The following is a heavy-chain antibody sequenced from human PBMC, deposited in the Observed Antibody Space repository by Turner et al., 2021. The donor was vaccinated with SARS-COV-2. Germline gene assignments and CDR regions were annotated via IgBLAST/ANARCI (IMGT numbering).Heavy chain of an antibody. D-gene: IGHD1-26*01. CDR2: IYYSGST. J-gene: IGHJ6*02. V-gene: IGHV4-39*01. CDR1: GGSISSSSYY. Sequence: QLQLQESGPGLVKPSETLSLTCTVSGGSISSSSYYWGWIRQPPGKGLEWIGSIYYSGSTYYNPSLKSRVTISVDTSKNQFSLKLSSVTAADTVVYYCAGEVVVLTTTHYGMDVWGQGTTVTVSS. CDR3: AGEVVVLTTTHYGMDV.